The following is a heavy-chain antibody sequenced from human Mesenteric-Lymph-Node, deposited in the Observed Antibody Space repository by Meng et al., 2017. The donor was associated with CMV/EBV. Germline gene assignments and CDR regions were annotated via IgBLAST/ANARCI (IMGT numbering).Heavy chain of an antibody. V-gene: IGHV3-53*01. CDR1: GFIVISNY. CDR2: IYSGGSST. D-gene: IGHD3-22*01. J-gene: IGHJ4*02. Sequence: GESLKISCAGPGFIVISNYMSWVRQAPGKGLEWVSVIYSGGSSTYYADSVKGRFTISRDNSKNSLYLQMNSLRAEDTAVYYCARAFDTNGYYRYFDYWGQGTLVTVSS. CDR3: ARAFDTNGYYRYFDY.